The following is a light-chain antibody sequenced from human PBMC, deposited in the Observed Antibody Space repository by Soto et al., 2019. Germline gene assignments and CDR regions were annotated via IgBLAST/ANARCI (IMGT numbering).Light chain of an antibody. V-gene: IGKV3-20*01. J-gene: IGKJ1*01. CDR2: GSS. CDR1: QSISSIY. CDR3: QQYGNSPVT. Sequence: EVVLTQSPGTLSLSPGESATLSCRASQSISSIYLAWYQQKPGQAPRLLIYGSSSRATGVPDRFGGSGSGIDFTLTISSLEPEDFAVYYCQQYGNSPVTFGQGTKVEIK.